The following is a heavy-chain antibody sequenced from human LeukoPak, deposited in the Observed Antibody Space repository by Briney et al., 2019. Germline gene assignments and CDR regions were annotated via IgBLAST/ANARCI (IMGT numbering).Heavy chain of an antibody. J-gene: IGHJ6*03. CDR1: GFTFSIYG. D-gene: IGHD3-3*01. V-gene: IGHV3-30*02. Sequence: GGSLRLSCAASGFTFSIYGMHWVRQAPGKGLEWVAFIRYDGSNKYYADSVKGRFTISRDNSKNTLYLQMNSLRAEDTALYYCARGGITIFGNYYYMDVWGKGTTVTVSS. CDR2: IRYDGSNK. CDR3: ARGGITIFGNYYYMDV.